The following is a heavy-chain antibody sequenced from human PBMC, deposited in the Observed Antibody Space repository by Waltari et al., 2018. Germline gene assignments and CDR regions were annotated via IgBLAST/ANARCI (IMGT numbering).Heavy chain of an antibody. J-gene: IGHJ4*02. CDR3: AKSSGGSYSHFDY. Sequence: EVQLLESGGGLVQPGGSLRLSCAASGFTFSSYAMSWVRQAPGKGLGWVSAISGSGGSTYYADSVKGRFTISRDNSKNTLYLQMNSLRAEDTAVYYCAKSSGGSYSHFDYWGQGTLVTVSS. D-gene: IGHD1-26*01. CDR2: ISGSGGST. V-gene: IGHV3-23*01. CDR1: GFTFSSYA.